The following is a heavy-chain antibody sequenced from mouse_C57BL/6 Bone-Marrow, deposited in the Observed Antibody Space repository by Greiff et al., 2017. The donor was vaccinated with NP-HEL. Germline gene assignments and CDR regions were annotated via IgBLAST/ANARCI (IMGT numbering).Heavy chain of an antibody. CDR2: ILPGSRST. Sequence: QVQLQQSGAELMKPGASVKLSCKATGYTFTGYWIEWVKQRPGHGLEWIGEILPGSRSTNYNEKFKGKATFTADTSSNTAYMQLSSLTTEDSAIYYCARWPITTVDYWGQGTTLTVSS. CDR1: GYTFTGYW. D-gene: IGHD1-1*01. J-gene: IGHJ2*01. CDR3: ARWPITTVDY. V-gene: IGHV1-9*01.